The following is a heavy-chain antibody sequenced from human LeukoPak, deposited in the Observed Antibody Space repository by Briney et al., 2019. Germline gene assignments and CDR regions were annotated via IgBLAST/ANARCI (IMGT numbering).Heavy chain of an antibody. J-gene: IGHJ4*02. D-gene: IGHD3-22*01. Sequence: EASVKVSCKASGYTFTSYCMHWVRQAPGQGLEWMGIINPSGGSTSYAQKFQGRVTMTRDTSISTAYMELSRLRSDDTAVYYCARERVYYYDSSGYPYFDYWGQGTLVTVSS. CDR1: GYTFTSYC. CDR3: ARERVYYYDSSGYPYFDY. V-gene: IGHV1-46*01. CDR2: INPSGGST.